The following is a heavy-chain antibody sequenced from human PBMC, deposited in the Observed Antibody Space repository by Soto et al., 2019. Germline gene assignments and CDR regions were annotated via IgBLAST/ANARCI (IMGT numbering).Heavy chain of an antibody. J-gene: IGHJ6*03. CDR1: GFTFSSYS. CDR2: ISSSSSYI. CDR3: ARVRDQQMVRGVYYYYYMDV. D-gene: IGHD6-13*01. Sequence: EVQLVESGGGLVQPGGSLRLSCAASGFTFSSYSMNWVPQAPGKGLEWVSSISSSSSYIYYAQSVKGRFTISRDKAKQSLFLQMNRLRAEGKAVYYCARVRDQQMVRGVYYYYYMDVWGKGTTVTVSS. V-gene: IGHV3-21*01.